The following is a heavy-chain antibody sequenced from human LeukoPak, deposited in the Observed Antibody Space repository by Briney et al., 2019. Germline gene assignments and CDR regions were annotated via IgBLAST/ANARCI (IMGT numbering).Heavy chain of an antibody. J-gene: IGHJ6*02. CDR2: IEADGSGT. CDR3: ATWAFYHNLDV. CDR1: GFTIGPYA. Sequence: GSLRLSCAASGFTIGPYAMYWVRQGPGRGLEWVSVIEADGSGTFYADSVRGRFTTSRDNSKNSLHLQMNSLTSEDAALYYCATWAFYHNLDVWGQGTTVIVSS. D-gene: IGHD2/OR15-2a*01. V-gene: IGHV3-43*02.